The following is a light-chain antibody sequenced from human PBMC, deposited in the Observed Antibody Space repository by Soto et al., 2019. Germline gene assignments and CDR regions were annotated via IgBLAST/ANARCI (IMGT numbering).Light chain of an antibody. J-gene: IGKJ1*01. CDR1: QSISNF. CDR2: GAS. V-gene: IGKV1-39*01. CDR3: QQSYSFPWT. Sequence: DIQMTQSPSSLSASVGDRVTITCRASQSISNFLNWYQQKPGKAPKVLIYGASSLRSGVPSRFSGSGSGTDFTLTISSLQPEDFATYYCQQSYSFPWTFGQGTKVEIK.